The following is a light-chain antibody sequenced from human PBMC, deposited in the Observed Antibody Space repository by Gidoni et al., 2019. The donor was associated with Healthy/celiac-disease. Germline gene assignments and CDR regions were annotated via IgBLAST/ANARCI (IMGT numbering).Light chain of an antibody. Sequence: DIQMTQSPSTLSASVGDSVTITRAASQSISSWLAWYQQKPGKAPKLRVYKASSLESGVPSRFSGSRSGTEFTLTISSLQPDDFATYYCQQYNSYSLTFGGGTKVEIK. CDR3: QQYNSYSLT. CDR1: QSISSW. CDR2: KAS. V-gene: IGKV1-5*03. J-gene: IGKJ4*01.